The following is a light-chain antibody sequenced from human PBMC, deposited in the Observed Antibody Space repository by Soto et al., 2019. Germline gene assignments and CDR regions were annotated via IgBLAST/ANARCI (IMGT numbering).Light chain of an antibody. V-gene: IGKV3-15*01. CDR3: QQYNNWPRT. CDR1: QSVSSN. Sequence: IVMTQSPATPSVSPGEKATLSCRASQSVSSNLAWYQQKPGQAPRLLIYGASTRATGIPARFSGSGSGTEFTLTISSLQSEDFAVYYCQQYNNWPRTFGQGTKVDNK. CDR2: GAS. J-gene: IGKJ1*01.